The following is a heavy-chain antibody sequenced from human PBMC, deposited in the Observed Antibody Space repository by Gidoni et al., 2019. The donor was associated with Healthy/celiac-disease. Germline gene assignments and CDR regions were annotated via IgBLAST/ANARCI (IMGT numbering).Heavy chain of an antibody. Sequence: QVQLVESGGGLFKPGGSLRLSCAASGFTFSAYYMIWILQSPGKGLEWVSYISSSGSTIYYADSVKGRFTISRDNAKNSLYLQMNSLRAEDTAVYYCARVSPVALLEWLFVGGNEPDYFDYWGQGTLVTVSS. J-gene: IGHJ4*02. V-gene: IGHV3-11*01. CDR2: ISSSGSTI. CDR3: ARVSPVALLEWLFVGGNEPDYFDY. CDR1: GFTFSAYY. D-gene: IGHD3-3*01.